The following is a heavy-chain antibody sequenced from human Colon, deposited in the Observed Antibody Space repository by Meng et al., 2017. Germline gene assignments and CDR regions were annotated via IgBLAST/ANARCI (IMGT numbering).Heavy chain of an antibody. J-gene: IGHJ5*02. V-gene: IGHV1-2*06. CDR1: GYTFTGYF. CDR2: INPNSGDT. D-gene: IGHD1-1*01. Sequence: QVQLVQSGAEVKKPGASVKVFCKTSGYTFTGYFIHWVRQAPGQGLEWMGRINPNSGDTKYAQKFQGRLSMTRDTSINTAYMELSRPRSDDTAVYYCSLFPSTPDWFDPWGQGTLVTVSS. CDR3: SLFPSTPDWFDP.